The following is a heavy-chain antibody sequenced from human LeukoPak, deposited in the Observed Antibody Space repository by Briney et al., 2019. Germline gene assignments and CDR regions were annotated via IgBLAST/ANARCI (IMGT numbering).Heavy chain of an antibody. Sequence: ASLKVSCKASGYTFTSYYMHWVRQAPGQGLEWMGIINPSGGSTSYAQKFQGRVTMTRDMSTSTVYMELSSLRSEDTAVYYCARYYSSGWYFDYWGQGTLVTVSS. J-gene: IGHJ4*02. CDR3: ARYYSSGWYFDY. D-gene: IGHD6-19*01. CDR2: INPSGGST. V-gene: IGHV1-46*01. CDR1: GYTFTSYY.